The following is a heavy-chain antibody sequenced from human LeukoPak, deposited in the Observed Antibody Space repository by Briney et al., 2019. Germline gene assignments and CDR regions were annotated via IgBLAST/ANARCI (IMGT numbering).Heavy chain of an antibody. CDR2: ISYDGSNK. J-gene: IGHJ4*02. D-gene: IGHD6-13*01. CDR1: GFTFSSYA. Sequence: GGSLRLSCAASGFTFSSYAMHWVRQAPGKGLEWVAVISYDGSNKYYADSVKGRFTISRDNSKNTLYLQMNSLRAEDTAVYYRASSLSSSWVYWGQGTLVTVSS. V-gene: IGHV3-30-3*01. CDR3: ASSLSSSWVY.